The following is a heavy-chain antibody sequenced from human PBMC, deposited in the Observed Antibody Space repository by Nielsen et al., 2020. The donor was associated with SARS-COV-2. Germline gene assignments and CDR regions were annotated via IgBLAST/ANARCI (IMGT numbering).Heavy chain of an antibody. V-gene: IGHV3-74*03. D-gene: IGHD3-22*01. CDR3: ARLWDDGYYFDTCPYDY. J-gene: IGHJ4*02. CDR1: GFIFSNYR. Sequence: GESLKISCAASGFIFSNYRMHWVRQAPGKGLVWVSHINPDESKTTYADSVKGRFTISRDNAKNTLYLQMNSLRAEDTALYYCARLWDDGYYFDTCPYDYWGQGTLVTVSS. CDR2: INPDESKT.